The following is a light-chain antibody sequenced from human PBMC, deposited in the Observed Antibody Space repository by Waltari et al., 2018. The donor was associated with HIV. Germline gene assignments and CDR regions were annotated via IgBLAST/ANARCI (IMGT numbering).Light chain of an antibody. CDR1: QAVANK. CDR3: QQLSSFPLT. J-gene: IGKJ3*01. Sequence: DIQMTQSPSSLSASVGDRVSITCRASQAVANKVIWFQQKPGKAPKLLIYDASRLPSGVPSRFSGIGSGTDFTLSINDVQPDDFASYFCQQLSSFPLTFGPGTRVDVK. V-gene: IGKV1-39*01. CDR2: DAS.